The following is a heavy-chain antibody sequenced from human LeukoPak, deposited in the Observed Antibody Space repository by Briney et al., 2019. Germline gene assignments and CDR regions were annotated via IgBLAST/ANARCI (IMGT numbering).Heavy chain of an antibody. CDR1: GFTFSDYC. D-gene: IGHD3-9*01. V-gene: IGHV3-11*04. CDR2: ISSSGSTI. CDR3: ASAVLRHFDWLLNGKTDAFDI. Sequence: NPGGSLRLSCAASGFTFSDYCMSWIRQAPGKGLEWISYISSSGSTIYYADSVKGRFTISRDNAKNSLYLQMNSLRAEDTAVYYCASAVLRHFDWLLNGKTDAFDIWGQGTMVTVSS. J-gene: IGHJ3*02.